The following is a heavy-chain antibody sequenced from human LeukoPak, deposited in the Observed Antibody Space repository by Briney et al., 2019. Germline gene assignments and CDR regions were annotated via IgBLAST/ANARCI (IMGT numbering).Heavy chain of an antibody. CDR1: GGSISSYY. J-gene: IGHJ6*03. V-gene: IGHV4-59*01. Sequence: SETLSLTCTVSGGSISSYYWSWIRQPPGKGLEWIGYIYYSGSTNYNPSLKSRVTISVDTSKNQFSLKLSSVTAADTAVYYCARSLTTPLYYYYYYYMDVWGKGTTVTVSS. CDR3: ARSLTTPLYYYYYYYMDV. CDR2: IYYSGST. D-gene: IGHD4-11*01.